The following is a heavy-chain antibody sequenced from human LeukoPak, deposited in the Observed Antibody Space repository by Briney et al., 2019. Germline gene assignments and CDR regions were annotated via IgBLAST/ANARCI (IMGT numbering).Heavy chain of an antibody. D-gene: IGHD2-2*01. CDR3: ARHSRYSSSTSCFPVDY. Sequence: GESLKISCKGSGYSFTSYWIGWVRQMPGKGLEWMGIIYPGDSDTRYSPSFQGQVTISADKSISTAYLQWSSLKASDTAMYYCARHSRYSSSTSCFPVDYWGQGTLVTVSS. CDR2: IYPGDSDT. V-gene: IGHV5-51*01. CDR1: GYSFTSYW. J-gene: IGHJ4*02.